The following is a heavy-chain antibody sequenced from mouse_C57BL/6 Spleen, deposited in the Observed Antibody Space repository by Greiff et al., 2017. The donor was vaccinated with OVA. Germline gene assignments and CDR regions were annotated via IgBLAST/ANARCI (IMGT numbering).Heavy chain of an antibody. J-gene: IGHJ1*03. Sequence: QVQLQQPGAELVMPGASVKLSCKASGYTFTSYWMHWVKQRPGQGLEWIGEIDPSDSYTNYYQKFKGKSTLTVDKSSSTAYMQLSSLTSEDSAVYYCARAPPRGLSGSYFDVWGTGTTVTVSS. D-gene: IGHD2-2*01. CDR1: GYTFTSYW. CDR3: ARAPPRGLSGSYFDV. CDR2: IDPSDSYT. V-gene: IGHV1-69*01.